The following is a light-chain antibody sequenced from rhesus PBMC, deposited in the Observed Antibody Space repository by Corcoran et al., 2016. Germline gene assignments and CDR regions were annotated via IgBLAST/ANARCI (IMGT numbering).Light chain of an antibody. J-gene: IGKJ4*01. CDR1: QGISSY. CDR3: QQPNSYPLT. CDR2: KAS. V-gene: IGKV1-25*01. Sequence: DIQMTQSPSSLSASVGDTVTITCRASQGISSYLAWYQQKPGKAPKLLIYKASTLQSGVPSRFSGSGSGTDFTLTIRSLRPEDFATYYCQQPNSYPLTFGGGTKVEIK.